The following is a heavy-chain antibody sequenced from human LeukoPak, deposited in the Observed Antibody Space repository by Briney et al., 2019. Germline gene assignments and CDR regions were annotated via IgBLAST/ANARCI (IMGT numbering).Heavy chain of an antibody. D-gene: IGHD6-6*01. J-gene: IGHJ6*03. Sequence: SETLSLTCTVSGGSISSYYWSWIRQPPGKGLEWIGYMYYTGSTNYNPSLKSRVTMSVDTPKNQFSLKLSSVTAADTAVYYCARVRKAARPGYYYHYMDVWGKGTTVTVSS. V-gene: IGHV4-59*01. CDR1: GGSISSYY. CDR2: MYYTGST. CDR3: ARVRKAARPGYYYHYMDV.